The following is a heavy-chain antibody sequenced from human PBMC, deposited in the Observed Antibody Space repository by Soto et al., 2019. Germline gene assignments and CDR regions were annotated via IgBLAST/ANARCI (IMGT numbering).Heavy chain of an antibody. Sequence: QVQLVQSGAEVKKPGSSVKVSCKASGGTFSSYTISWVRQAPGQGLEWMGRIIPILGIANYAQKFQGRVTITADKSTSTAYMEVSSLRSEDTAVYDYKLENWFDPWGQGTLVTVSS. CDR1: GGTFSSYT. J-gene: IGHJ5*02. CDR2: IIPILGIA. D-gene: IGHD1-26*01. V-gene: IGHV1-69*02. CDR3: KLENWFDP.